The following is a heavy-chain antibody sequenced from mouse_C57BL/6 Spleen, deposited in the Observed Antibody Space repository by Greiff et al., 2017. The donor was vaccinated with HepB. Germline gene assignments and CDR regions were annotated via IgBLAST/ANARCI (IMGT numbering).Heavy chain of an antibody. CDR3: ARSPGDYYGSSLWFAY. D-gene: IGHD1-1*01. CDR2: INPGSGGT. Sequence: QVQLQQSGAELVRPGPSVKVSCKASGYAFTNYLIEWVKQRPGQGLEWIGVINPGSGGTNYNEKFKGKATLTADKSSSTAYMQLSSLTSEDSAVYFCARSPGDYYGSSLWFAYWGQGTLVTVSA. V-gene: IGHV1-54*01. J-gene: IGHJ3*01. CDR1: GYAFTNYL.